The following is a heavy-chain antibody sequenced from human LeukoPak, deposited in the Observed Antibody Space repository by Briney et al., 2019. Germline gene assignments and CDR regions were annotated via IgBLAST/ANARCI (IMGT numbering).Heavy chain of an antibody. CDR1: GFTFSYYS. Sequence: GSLRLSCEASGFTFSYYSMNWVRQAPGKGLEWVSSISSSSSYIYYADSVKGRFTISRDNAKNSLYLQMNSLRAEDTAVYYCARGGSRDAFDIWGQGTMVTVSS. V-gene: IGHV3-21*01. CDR3: ARGGSRDAFDI. CDR2: ISSSSSYI. J-gene: IGHJ3*02. D-gene: IGHD3-16*01.